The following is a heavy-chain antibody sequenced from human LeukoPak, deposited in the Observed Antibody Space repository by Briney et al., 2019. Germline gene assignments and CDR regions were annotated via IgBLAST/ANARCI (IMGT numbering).Heavy chain of an antibody. V-gene: IGHV4-38-2*02. J-gene: IGHJ4*02. CDR1: GYSISSGYY. Sequence: SETLSLTCTVSGYSISSGYYWSWIRQSPGKGLEWIGEINHSGSTNYNPSLKRRVTILVDTSKNQFSLKLSSVTAADTAVYFCARRVGQKTTVDYWGQGTLVTVSS. CDR2: INHSGST. D-gene: IGHD4-11*01. CDR3: ARRVGQKTTVDY.